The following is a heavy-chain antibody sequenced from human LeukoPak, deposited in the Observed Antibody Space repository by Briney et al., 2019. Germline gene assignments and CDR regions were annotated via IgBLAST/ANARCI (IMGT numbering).Heavy chain of an antibody. D-gene: IGHD3-3*01. J-gene: IGHJ6*03. CDR3: ARSGRESYDFWSGYPEDYYYYYMDV. CDR1: GYTFTSYG. CDR2: ISAYNGNT. Sequence: ASVKVSCKASGYTFTSYGISWVRQAPGQGLEWMGWISAYNGNTNYAQKLQGRVTMTTDTSTSTAYMELRSLRSDDTAVYYCARSGRESYDFWSGYPEDYYYYYMDVWGKGTTVTVSS. V-gene: IGHV1-18*01.